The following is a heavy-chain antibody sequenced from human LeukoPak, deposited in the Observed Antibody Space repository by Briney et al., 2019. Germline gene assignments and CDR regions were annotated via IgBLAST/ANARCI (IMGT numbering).Heavy chain of an antibody. D-gene: IGHD3-22*01. CDR2: ISGSGGST. J-gene: IGHJ4*02. Sequence: GGSLRPSCAASGFSFRSYGMHWVRQAPGKGLEWVSAISGSGGSTYYADSVKGRFTISRDNSKNTLYLQMNSLRAEDTAVYYCAKAPYDSSGYYRFDYWGQGTLVTVSS. CDR3: AKAPYDSSGYYRFDY. CDR1: GFSFRSYG. V-gene: IGHV3-23*01.